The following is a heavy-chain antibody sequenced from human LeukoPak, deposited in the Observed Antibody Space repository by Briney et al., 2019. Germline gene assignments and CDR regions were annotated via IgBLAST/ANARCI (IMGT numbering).Heavy chain of an antibody. Sequence: ASVKVSCKASGYTFTSYAMNWVRQAPGQGLEWMGWINTNTGNPTYAQGFTGRFVFSLDTSVSTAYLQISSLKAEDTAVYYCARVSELVVPRGPLDFDIWGQGTMVTVSS. D-gene: IGHD2-2*01. CDR1: GYTFTSYA. J-gene: IGHJ3*02. CDR3: ARVSELVVPRGPLDFDI. CDR2: INTNTGNP. V-gene: IGHV7-4-1*02.